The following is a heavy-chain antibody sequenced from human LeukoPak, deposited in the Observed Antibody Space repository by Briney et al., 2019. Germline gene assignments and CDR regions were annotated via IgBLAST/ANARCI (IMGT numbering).Heavy chain of an antibody. J-gene: IGHJ5*02. V-gene: IGHV4-39*01. Sequence: SETLSLTCTVSGGSITSTSYYWAWIRQPPGKGLEWIGSIYNSGSTHYSPSLKSRITISVEASKNQFSLKLSSVTAADAAVYFCARSPIWFGDLSVPAWGQGILVTVSS. CDR1: GGSITSTSYY. CDR2: IYNSGST. CDR3: ARSPIWFGDLSVPA. D-gene: IGHD3-10*01.